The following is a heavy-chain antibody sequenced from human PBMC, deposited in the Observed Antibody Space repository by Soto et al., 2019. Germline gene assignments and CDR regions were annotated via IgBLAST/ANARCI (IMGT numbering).Heavy chain of an antibody. D-gene: IGHD3-3*01. CDR1: GYTFTGYY. Sequence: ASVKVSCKASGYTFTGYYMHWVRQAPGQGLEWMGWINPNSGGTNYVQKFQGWVTMTRDTSISTAYMELSRLRSDDTAMYYCARGPPSFTVFGEMLYGMDVWGQGTTVTV. J-gene: IGHJ6*02. CDR3: ARGPPSFTVFGEMLYGMDV. V-gene: IGHV1-2*04. CDR2: INPNSGGT.